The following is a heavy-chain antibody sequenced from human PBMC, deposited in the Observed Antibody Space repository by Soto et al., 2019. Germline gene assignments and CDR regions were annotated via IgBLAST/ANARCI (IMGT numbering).Heavy chain of an antibody. CDR3: AREYYDGSGANYYYYYGMDV. Sequence: QVQLVQSGAEVKKPGSSVKVSCKASGGTFSSYAISWVRQAPGQGLEWMGGIIPIFGTANYAQKFQGRVTITADESTSTAYMELSSLRSEDRAVYYCAREYYDGSGANYYYYYGMDVWGQGTTVTVSS. V-gene: IGHV1-69*01. D-gene: IGHD3-10*01. J-gene: IGHJ6*02. CDR1: GGTFSSYA. CDR2: IIPIFGTA.